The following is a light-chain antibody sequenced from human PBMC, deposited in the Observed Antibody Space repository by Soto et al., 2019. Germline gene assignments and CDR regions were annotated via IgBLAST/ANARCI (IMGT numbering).Light chain of an antibody. J-gene: IGKJ1*01. CDR3: QQTYSSLTWT. V-gene: IGKV1-9*01. Sequence: IQLTQSPSSLSASVGDRVTITCRASQGISSYLAWYQQKPGKAPKLLIYAASTLQSGVPSRFSGSGSGTDFTLTISSLQPEDFATYYCQQTYSSLTWTFGQGTRVEIK. CDR1: QGISSY. CDR2: AAS.